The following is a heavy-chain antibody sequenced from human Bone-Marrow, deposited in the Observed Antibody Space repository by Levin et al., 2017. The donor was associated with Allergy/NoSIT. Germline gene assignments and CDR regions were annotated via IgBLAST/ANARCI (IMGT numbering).Heavy chain of an antibody. J-gene: IGHJ4*02. D-gene: IGHD5-12*01. CDR1: GFTFDDYA. V-gene: IGHV3-9*01. CDR3: AKDTSGYDSGGYSFDY. Sequence: SLKISCAASGFTFDDYAMHWVRQAPGKGLEWVSGISWNSGSIGYADSVKGRFTISRDNAKNSLYLQMNSLRAEDTALYYCAKDTSGYDSGGYSFDYWGQGTLVTVSS. CDR2: ISWNSGSI.